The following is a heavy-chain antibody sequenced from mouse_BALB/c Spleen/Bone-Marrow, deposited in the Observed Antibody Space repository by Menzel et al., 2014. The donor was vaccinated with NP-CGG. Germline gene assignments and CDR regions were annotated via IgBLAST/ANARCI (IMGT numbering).Heavy chain of an antibody. J-gene: IGHJ4*01. CDR3: ARELGHYAMDY. CDR1: GFSLTGYG. D-gene: IGHD4-1*01. V-gene: IGHV2-6-7*01. Sequence: QVQLQQSGPGLVAPSQSLSITCTVSGFSLTGYGVNWVRQPPGKGLEWLGMIWGDGSTDYNSALKSRLSISKDNSKNQVFLKMNSLQTDDTARYYCARELGHYAMDYWGQGTSVTVSS. CDR2: IWGDGST.